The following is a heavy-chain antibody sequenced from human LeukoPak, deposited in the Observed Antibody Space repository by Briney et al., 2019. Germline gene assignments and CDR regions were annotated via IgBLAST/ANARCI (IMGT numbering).Heavy chain of an antibody. J-gene: IGHJ6*03. D-gene: IGHD5-18*01. CDR1: GGSFSGYY. CDR2: IYYSGST. V-gene: IGHV4-39*01. CDR3: ARLKAMVTNYYYYMDV. Sequence: SETLSLTCAVYGGSFSGYYWGWLRQPPGKGLEWIGSIYYSGSTYYNPSLKSRVTISVDTSKNQFSLKLSSVTAADTAVYYCARLKAMVTNYYYYMDVWGKGTTVTISS.